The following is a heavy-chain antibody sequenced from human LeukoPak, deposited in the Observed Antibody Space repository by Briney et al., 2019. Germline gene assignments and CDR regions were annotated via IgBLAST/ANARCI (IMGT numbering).Heavy chain of an antibody. D-gene: IGHD6-19*01. J-gene: IGHJ4*02. CDR2: ISSSGSTI. V-gene: IGHV3-48*03. CDR3: AKDWTSSGALYFDY. CDR1: GFTFSSYE. Sequence: GGSLRLSCAASGFTFSSYEMNWVRQAPGKGLEWVSYISSSGSTIYYADSVKGRFTISRDNSKNTLYLQMNSLRAEDTAVYYCAKDWTSSGALYFDYWGQGTLVTVSS.